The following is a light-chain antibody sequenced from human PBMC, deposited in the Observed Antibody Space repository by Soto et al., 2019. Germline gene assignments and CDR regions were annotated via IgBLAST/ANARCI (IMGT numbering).Light chain of an antibody. CDR2: EVS. Sequence: QSALTQPASVSGSPGQSITISCTGTSSDFGGYNYVSWYQQHPGKAPKLMIYEVSNRPSGVSNRFSGSKSGNTASLTISGLQAEDGADYYCSSYTSSSHVVFGGGTKLTVL. J-gene: IGLJ2*01. CDR1: SSDFGGYNY. CDR3: SSYTSSSHVV. V-gene: IGLV2-14*01.